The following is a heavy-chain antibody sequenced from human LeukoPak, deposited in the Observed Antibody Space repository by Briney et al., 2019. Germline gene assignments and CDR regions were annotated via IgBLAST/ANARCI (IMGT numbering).Heavy chain of an antibody. J-gene: IGHJ5*02. CDR3: ATAEWFGELSGT. Sequence: ASVKVSCKVSGYTLTELSMHWVRQAPGKGLEWMGGFNPEDGETIYAQKFQGRVTMTEDTSTDTAYMELSSPRSEDTAVYYCATAEWFGELSGTWGQGTLVTVSS. V-gene: IGHV1-24*01. CDR1: GYTLTELS. CDR2: FNPEDGET. D-gene: IGHD3-10*01.